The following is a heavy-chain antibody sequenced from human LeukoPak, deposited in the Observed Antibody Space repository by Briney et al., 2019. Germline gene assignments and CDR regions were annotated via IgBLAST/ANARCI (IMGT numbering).Heavy chain of an antibody. D-gene: IGHD1-26*01. J-gene: IGHJ3*02. CDR2: INPSGGST. Sequence: ASVKVSCKASGYTFTSYYMHWVRQAPGQGLEWMGIINPSGGSTSYAQKFQGRVTITADKSTSTAYMELSSLRSEDTAVYYCARVKDRFSGSYYVGSGFDIWGQGTTVTVSS. V-gene: IGHV1-46*01. CDR1: GYTFTSYY. CDR3: ARVKDRFSGSYYVGSGFDI.